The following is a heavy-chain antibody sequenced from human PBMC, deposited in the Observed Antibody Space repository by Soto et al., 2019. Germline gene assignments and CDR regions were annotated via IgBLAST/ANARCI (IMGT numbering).Heavy chain of an antibody. CDR2: IYYSGST. CDR3: ARAPASLYSRSWYYFVY. Sequence: SETLSLTCTVSGGSISSYSWSWIRQPPGKGLEWIGYIYYSGSTNYNPSLKSRVTISVDTSKNQFSLKLSSVTAADTAVYYCARAPASLYSRSWYYFVYWGPAPLVSVFS. D-gene: IGHD6-13*01. V-gene: IGHV4-59*01. CDR1: GGSISSYS. J-gene: IGHJ4*02.